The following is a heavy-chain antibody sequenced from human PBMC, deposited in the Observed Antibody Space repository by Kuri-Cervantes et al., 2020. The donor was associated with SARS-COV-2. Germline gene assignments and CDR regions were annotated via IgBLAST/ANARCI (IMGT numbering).Heavy chain of an antibody. J-gene: IGHJ6*03. CDR1: GFTFGSYA. CDR2: ISDNGGST. V-gene: IGHV3-64*01. D-gene: IGHD3-22*01. Sequence: GESLKISCAASGFTFGSYAMHWVRQAPGKGLEYVSSISDNGGSTYYANSVKGRFTISRDNSKNTLYLQMDNLRAEDMAVYYCAKDRDTSGYYYYYMDVWGKGTTVTVSS. CDR3: AKDRDTSGYYYYYMDV.